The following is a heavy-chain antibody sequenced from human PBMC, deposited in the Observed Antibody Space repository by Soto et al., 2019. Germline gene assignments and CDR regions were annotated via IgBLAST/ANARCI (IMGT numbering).Heavy chain of an antibody. CDR3: ARGSSRFQDPYYYCAMDV. CDR2: TRNKANSYTT. V-gene: IGHV3-72*01. D-gene: IGHD6-13*01. CDR1: GFTFSDHY. J-gene: IGHJ6*02. Sequence: EVQLVESGGGLVQPGGSLRLSCAASGFTFSDHYMDWVRQAPGKGLEWVGRTRNKANSYTTEYGASVKGRFTISRDDSKNSLFLQMNSLQTEDTAVYYWARGSSRFQDPYYYCAMDVWGQGTAVTVSS.